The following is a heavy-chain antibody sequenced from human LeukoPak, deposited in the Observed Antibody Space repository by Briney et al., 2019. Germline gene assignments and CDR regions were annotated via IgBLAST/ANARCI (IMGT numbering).Heavy chain of an antibody. CDR2: IYYSGST. V-gene: IGHV4-59*01. CDR3: AREGSTGTRGWFDP. D-gene: IGHD1-1*01. CDR1: GGSISGYY. J-gene: IGHJ5*02. Sequence: KPSETLSLTCTVSGGSISGYYWSWIRQPPGKGLEWIGYIYYSGSTNYNPSLKSRVTISVDTSKNQFSLKLSSVTAADTAVYYCAREGSTGTRGWFDPWGQGTLVTVSS.